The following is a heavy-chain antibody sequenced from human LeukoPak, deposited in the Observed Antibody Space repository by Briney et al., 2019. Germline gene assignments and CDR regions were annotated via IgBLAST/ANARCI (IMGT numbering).Heavy chain of an antibody. D-gene: IGHD6-19*01. Sequence: ASVKVSCKASGGTFSSYAISWVRQAPGQGLEWMGRIIPILGIANYAQKYQGRVTITADKSTSTAYMELSSLRSEDTAVYYCARVNAVAGGALIDYWGQGTLVTVS. CDR2: IIPILGIA. J-gene: IGHJ4*02. CDR1: GGTFSSYA. CDR3: ARVNAVAGGALIDY. V-gene: IGHV1-69*04.